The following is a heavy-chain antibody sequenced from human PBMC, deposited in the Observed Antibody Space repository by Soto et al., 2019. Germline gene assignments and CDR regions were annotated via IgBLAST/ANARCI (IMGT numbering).Heavy chain of an antibody. CDR2: IWYDGSNK. CDR3: ARGDILTGYYYYGMDV. Sequence: PGGSLTLSCTASGFTFSSYGMHWVRQAPGKGLEWVAVIWYDGSNKYYADSVKGRFTISRDNSKNTLYLQMNSLRAEDTAVYYCARGDILTGYYYYGMDVWGQGTTVTVSS. D-gene: IGHD3-9*01. V-gene: IGHV3-33*01. J-gene: IGHJ6*02. CDR1: GFTFSSYG.